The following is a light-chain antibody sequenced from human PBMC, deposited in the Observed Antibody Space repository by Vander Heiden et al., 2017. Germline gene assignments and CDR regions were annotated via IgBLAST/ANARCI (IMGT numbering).Light chain of an antibody. CDR2: EDN. Sequence: NFMLTQPRSVSESPGKTVTISCTGSSGHIDSYDAQWSQPLPGSAPTTVIYEDNQRPSGVPDRFSGSIDSSSNSASLTISGLKTEDEADYYCQSYDNNNHVVFGGGTKLTVL. J-gene: IGLJ2*01. V-gene: IGLV6-57*02. CDR3: QSYDNNNHVV. CDR1: SGHIDSYD.